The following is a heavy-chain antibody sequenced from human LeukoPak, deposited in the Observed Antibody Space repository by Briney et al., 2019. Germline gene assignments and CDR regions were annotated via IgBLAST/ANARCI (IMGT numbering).Heavy chain of an antibody. Sequence: SETLSLTCTVSGGSISSYYWSWIRQPPGKGLEWIGYIYYSGSTNYNPSLKSRVTISVDTSKNQFSLKLSSVTAADTAVYYCASSCGKKWIPQFDYWGQGTLVTVSS. CDR2: IYYSGST. CDR3: ASSCGKKWIPQFDY. CDR1: GGSISSYY. D-gene: IGHD5-12*01. V-gene: IGHV4-59*01. J-gene: IGHJ4*02.